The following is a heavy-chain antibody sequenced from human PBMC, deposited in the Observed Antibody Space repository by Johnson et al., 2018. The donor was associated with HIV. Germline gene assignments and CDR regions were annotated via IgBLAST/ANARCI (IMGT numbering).Heavy chain of an antibody. CDR2: IKQDGSET. Sequence: VQLVESGGGVVRPGESLRLSCAASGFTVSSNNMSWVRQAPGKGLEWVANIKQDGSETYYVDSVQGRFTISRDNAKSSLYLQMNSLRAEDTAVYYCARDLSGNYGDAFDIWGQGTMVTVSS. CDR3: ARDLSGNYGDAFDI. CDR1: GFTVSSNN. J-gene: IGHJ3*02. D-gene: IGHD1-26*01. V-gene: IGHV3-7*01.